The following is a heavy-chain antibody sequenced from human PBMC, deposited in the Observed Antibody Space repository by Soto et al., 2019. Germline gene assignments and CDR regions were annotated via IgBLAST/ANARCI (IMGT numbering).Heavy chain of an antibody. V-gene: IGHV3-21*01. D-gene: IGHD3-22*01. Sequence: PGGSLRLSCAASGFTFTRYSMNWVRQAPGKGLEWVSSISSTTNYIYYADSMKGRFTVSRDNAKNSVYLEMNSLSAEDTALYYCARQIYDSDTGPNFQYYFDSWGQGTPVTVSS. CDR2: ISSTTNYI. CDR1: GFTFTRYS. J-gene: IGHJ4*02. CDR3: ARQIYDSDTGPNFQYYFDS.